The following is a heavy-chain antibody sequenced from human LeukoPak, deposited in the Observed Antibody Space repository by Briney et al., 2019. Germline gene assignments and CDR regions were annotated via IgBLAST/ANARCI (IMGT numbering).Heavy chain of an antibody. CDR1: GFTFSSYG. V-gene: IGHV3-33*01. CDR3: ARVDYGDYYYYGLDV. CDR2: IWYDGSNK. J-gene: IGHJ6*02. D-gene: IGHD4-17*01. Sequence: GGSLRLSCAASGFTFSSYGMHWVRQAPGKGLEWVAVIWYDGSNKYYADSVKGRFTISRDNSKNTLYLQMNSLRAEDTAVYYCARVDYGDYYYYGLDVWGQGTTVTVPS.